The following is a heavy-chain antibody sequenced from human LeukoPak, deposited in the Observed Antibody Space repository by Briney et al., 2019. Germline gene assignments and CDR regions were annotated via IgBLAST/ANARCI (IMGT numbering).Heavy chain of an antibody. V-gene: IGHV3-7*01. CDR2: INQDGSEK. CDR1: GFTFSSYW. J-gene: IGHJ6*03. Sequence: GGSLRLSCAASGFTFSSYWMTWVRQAPGKGLEWVASINQDGSEKHCVDSVKGRFTISRDNAKNSLFLQMSSLRVEDTAVYYCARGSADMDVWGKGTTVTVSS. CDR3: ARGSADMDV.